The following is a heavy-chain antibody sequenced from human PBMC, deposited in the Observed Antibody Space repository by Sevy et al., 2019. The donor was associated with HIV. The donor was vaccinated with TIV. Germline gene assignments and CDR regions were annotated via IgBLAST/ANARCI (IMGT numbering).Heavy chain of an antibody. D-gene: IGHD3-16*01. V-gene: IGHV3-30-3*01. J-gene: IGHJ4*02. Sequence: GGSLRLSCAVSGFTFSTYAMHWVRQAPGKGLECVAIVSSDGSEINYADSVKGRFTITRDNSRNTLYLQMNSLRTDDTALYYWALEQLGGIDYWGQGTLVTVSS. CDR3: ALEQLGGIDY. CDR2: VSSDGSEI. CDR1: GFTFSTYA.